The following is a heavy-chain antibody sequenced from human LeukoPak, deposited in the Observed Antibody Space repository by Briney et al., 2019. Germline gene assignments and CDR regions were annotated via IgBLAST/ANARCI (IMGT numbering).Heavy chain of an antibody. V-gene: IGHV4-59*01. D-gene: IGHD1-26*01. J-gene: IGHJ4*02. CDR2: VFYSGPT. CDR1: GDSIDSYY. CDR3: AGRSARCFDS. Sequence: SETLSLTCTVSGDSIDSYYWSWIRQPPGEGLQWIGYVFYSGPTNYDASLKSRVAISVDRSKNQFSLKLTSVSAADTAVYYCAGRSARCFDSWGQGTPVTVSS.